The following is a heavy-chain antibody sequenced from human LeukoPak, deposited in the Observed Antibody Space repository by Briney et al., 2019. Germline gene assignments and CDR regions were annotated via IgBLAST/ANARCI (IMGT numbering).Heavy chain of an antibody. CDR2: ISDTGKT. CDR3: ATGYYEPFAT. D-gene: IGHD2/OR15-2a*01. V-gene: IGHV4-59*12. J-gene: IGHJ5*02. CDR1: GASLSSYY. Sequence: SETLSLTCSVSGASLSSYYGDWLRQTPGKGLEWIGYISDTGKTESNPSLKSRASRSLDTSKKQFSLRLTSVTAADSAFYYCATGYYEPFATWGPGILVTVSS.